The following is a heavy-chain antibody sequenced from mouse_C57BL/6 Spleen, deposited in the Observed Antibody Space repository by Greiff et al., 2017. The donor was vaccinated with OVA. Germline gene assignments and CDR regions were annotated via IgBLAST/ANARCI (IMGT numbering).Heavy chain of an antibody. D-gene: IGHD1-1*01. V-gene: IGHV3-6*01. J-gene: IGHJ3*01. Sequence: VQLKESGPGLVKPSQSLSLTCSVTGYSITSGYYWNWIRQFPGNKLEWMGYISYDGSNNYNPTLKNRITITRDTSKNQLYLKLNSVTTEDTAAYYCARDGVYCGSSWRAYWGQGTLVTVSA. CDR1: GYSITSGYY. CDR3: ARDGVYCGSSWRAY. CDR2: ISYDGSN.